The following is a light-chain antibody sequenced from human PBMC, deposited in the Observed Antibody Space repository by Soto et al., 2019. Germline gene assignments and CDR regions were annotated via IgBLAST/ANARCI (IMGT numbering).Light chain of an antibody. Sequence: EVVLTQSPATLSLSPGERATLSCRASENVRTFVDWYQQKPGQAPRLLIYGASNRATGIPARFSGSGSGTDFTLTISALEPEAFAVYYCQQHSHWPPWTFGQGTRVEIQ. CDR1: ENVRTF. J-gene: IGKJ1*01. CDR2: GAS. CDR3: QQHSHWPPWT. V-gene: IGKV3-11*01.